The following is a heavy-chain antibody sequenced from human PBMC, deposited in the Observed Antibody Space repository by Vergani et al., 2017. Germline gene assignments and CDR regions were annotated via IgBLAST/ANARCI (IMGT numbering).Heavy chain of an antibody. D-gene: IGHD3-3*01. J-gene: IGHJ1*01. CDR2: ISAYNGNT. CDR3: ARAKVTYYDFWSGYYTYFQH. Sequence: QVQLVQSGAEVKKPGASVKVSCKASGYTFTSYGITWVRQAPGQGLEWMGWISAYNGNTNYAQKLQGRVTMTTDTSTSTAYMELRSLRSDDTAVYYCARAKVTYYDFWSGYYTYFQHWGQGTLVTVSS. CDR1: GYTFTSYG. V-gene: IGHV1-18*04.